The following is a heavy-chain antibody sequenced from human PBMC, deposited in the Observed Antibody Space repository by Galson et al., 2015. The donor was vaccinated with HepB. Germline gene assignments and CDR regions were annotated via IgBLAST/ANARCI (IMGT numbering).Heavy chain of an antibody. Sequence: SLRLSCAASGFSVKSYGMTWVRRAPGKRLECVSAIGVSAGNTDYADSAKGRFTISRDNSKNTLYLQMNSLRVEDTALYYCAKGTTDIDSWGQGTQVTVSS. CDR1: GFSVKSYG. D-gene: IGHD1-1*01. CDR2: IGVSAGNT. CDR3: AKGTTDIDS. J-gene: IGHJ4*02. V-gene: IGHV3-23*01.